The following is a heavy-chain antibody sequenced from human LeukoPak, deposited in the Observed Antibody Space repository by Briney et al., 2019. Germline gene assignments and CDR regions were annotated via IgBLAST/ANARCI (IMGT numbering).Heavy chain of an antibody. CDR1: GFTFSNYW. Sequence: GGSLRLSCEGSGFTFSNYWMSWVRQAPGKGLEWVANIKTDGSEKYYVDSVKGRFTISRDNAKNSLYLQMNSLRAEDTAVYYCASLPYYYDSSGYGAFDIWGQGTMVTVSS. CDR2: IKTDGSEK. J-gene: IGHJ3*02. CDR3: ASLPYYYDSSGYGAFDI. V-gene: IGHV3-7*01. D-gene: IGHD3-22*01.